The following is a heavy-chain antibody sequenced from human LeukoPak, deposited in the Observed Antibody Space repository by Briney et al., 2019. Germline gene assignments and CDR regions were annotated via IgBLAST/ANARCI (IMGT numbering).Heavy chain of an antibody. J-gene: IGHJ5*02. CDR3: ARGVVVPAARGNWFDP. Sequence: ASVKVSCKASGYTFTGYYMHWVRQAPGQGLEWMGWINPNSGGTNYAQKFQGRVTMTRDTSISTAYMELSRLRSDDTAVYYCARGVVVPAARGNWFDPWGQGTLVTVSS. V-gene: IGHV1-2*02. CDR1: GYTFTGYY. D-gene: IGHD2-2*01. CDR2: INPNSGGT.